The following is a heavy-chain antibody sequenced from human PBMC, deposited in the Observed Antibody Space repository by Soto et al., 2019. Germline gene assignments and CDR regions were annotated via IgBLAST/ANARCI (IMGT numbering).Heavy chain of an antibody. D-gene: IGHD1-1*01. J-gene: IGHJ4*02. Sequence: HVQLVESGGDSVKAGGSLRLYCAASGFTFYRYYMTWVRQAPGEGLEWISYISSAGEYTDYADSVKGRFTISRDNARNSLFLQMNSLRVEDTAVYYCVRANWNVDYCGRGTLVTVSS. CDR1: GFTFYRYY. CDR2: ISSAGEYT. CDR3: VRANWNVDY. V-gene: IGHV3-11*06.